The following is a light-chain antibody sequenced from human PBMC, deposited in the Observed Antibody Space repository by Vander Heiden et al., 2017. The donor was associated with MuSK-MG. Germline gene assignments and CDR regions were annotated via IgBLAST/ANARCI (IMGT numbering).Light chain of an antibody. CDR2: DAY. V-gene: IGKV1-13*02. J-gene: IGKJ4*01. CDR3: QHVKSYLF. Sequence: AIQFTQSPSSLSPSVGDRVTITCRASQGISSALAWYQQKPGKAPKLLNYDAYRLESGVPSRFSGSGSGTDLTHTISSVQAEDFATYCWQHVKSYLFFGGGTKVEIK. CDR1: QGISSA.